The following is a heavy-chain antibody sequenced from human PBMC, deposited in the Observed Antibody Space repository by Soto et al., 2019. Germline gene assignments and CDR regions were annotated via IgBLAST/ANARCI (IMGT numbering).Heavy chain of an antibody. CDR2: IYSGGST. Sequence: GGSLRLSCAASGFTVSSKYMSWVRQAPGKGLEWVSVIYSGGSTYYADSVKGRFTISRDNSKNTLYLQMNSLRAEDTAVYYCASSRDRYDFWSGYPNYYYYYGMDVWGQGTTVTVSS. CDR1: GFTVSSKY. V-gene: IGHV3-53*01. D-gene: IGHD3-3*01. J-gene: IGHJ6*02. CDR3: ASSRDRYDFWSGYPNYYYYYGMDV.